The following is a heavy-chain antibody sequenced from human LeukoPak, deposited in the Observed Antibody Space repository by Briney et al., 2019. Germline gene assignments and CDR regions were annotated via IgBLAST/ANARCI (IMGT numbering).Heavy chain of an antibody. CDR3: ARLRRDSGYDYYYFDY. J-gene: IGHJ4*02. V-gene: IGHV5-51*01. D-gene: IGHD5-12*01. CDR2: IYPGDSDT. Sequence: GESLQISCKGSGYFFTSYWIGWVRQLPGKGLEWMGIIYPGDSDTRYSPSFQGQVTISADKSISTAYLQWSSLKASDTAMYYCARLRRDSGYDYYYFDYWGQETLVTVSS. CDR1: GYFFTSYW.